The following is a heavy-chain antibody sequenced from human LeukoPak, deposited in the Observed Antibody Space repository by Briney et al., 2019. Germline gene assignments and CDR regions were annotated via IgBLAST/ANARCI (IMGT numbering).Heavy chain of an antibody. CDR2: ISSSSSYI. Sequence: PGGSLRLSCAASGFTFSSYSMTWVRQAPGKGLEWVSSISSSSSYIYYADSVKGRFTISRDNAKNSLYLQMNSLRAEDTAVYYCARDLGYCSSTSCSLDAFDIWGQGTMVTVSS. D-gene: IGHD2-2*01. CDR3: ARDLGYCSSTSCSLDAFDI. V-gene: IGHV3-21*01. J-gene: IGHJ3*02. CDR1: GFTFSSYS.